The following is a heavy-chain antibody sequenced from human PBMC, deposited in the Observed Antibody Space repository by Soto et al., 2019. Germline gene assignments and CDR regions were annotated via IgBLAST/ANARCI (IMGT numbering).Heavy chain of an antibody. V-gene: IGHV4-59*13. CDR2: IYYSGST. D-gene: IGHD6-19*01. CDR3: ARGSSGWSVYYYFDY. J-gene: IGHJ4*02. CDR1: GGSISSYY. Sequence: SETLSLTCTVSGGSISSYYWSWIRQPPGKGLEWIGYIYYSGSTNYNPSLKCRVTISVDTSKNQFSLKLSSVTAADTAVYYCARGSSGWSVYYYFDYWGQGTLVTVSS.